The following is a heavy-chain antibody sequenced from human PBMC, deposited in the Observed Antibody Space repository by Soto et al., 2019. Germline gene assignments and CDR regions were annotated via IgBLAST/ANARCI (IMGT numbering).Heavy chain of an antibody. CDR3: ARADTARDYYGMDV. V-gene: IGHV3-30-3*01. D-gene: IGHD5-18*01. J-gene: IGHJ6*02. CDR2: ISYDGSNK. Sequence: QVQLVESGGGVVQPGRSLRLSCAASGFTFSSYAMHWVRQAPGKGLAWVAVISYDGSNKYYADSVKGRFTISRDNSKNTLERQMNSLRAEDTAVYYCARADTARDYYGMDVWGQGTTVTVSS. CDR1: GFTFSSYA.